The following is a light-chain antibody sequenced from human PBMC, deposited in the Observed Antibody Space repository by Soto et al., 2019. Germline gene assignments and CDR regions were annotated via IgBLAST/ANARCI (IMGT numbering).Light chain of an antibody. CDR1: SSDVGGYNY. CDR2: DVS. V-gene: IGLV2-14*01. J-gene: IGLJ2*01. CDR3: SSYTSSSTLGVV. Sequence: QSALTQPASVSGSPGQSITIPCTGTSSDVGGYNYVSWYQQHPGKAPKLMIYDVSNRPSGVSNRFSGSKSGNTASLTISGLQAEDEADYYCSSYTSSSTLGVVFGGGTQLTVL.